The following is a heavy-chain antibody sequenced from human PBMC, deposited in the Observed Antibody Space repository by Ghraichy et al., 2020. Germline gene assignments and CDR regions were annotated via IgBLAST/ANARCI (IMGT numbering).Heavy chain of an antibody. V-gene: IGHV1-18*01. D-gene: IGHD3-10*02. J-gene: IGHJ3*02. CDR3: VIYNVRGATENFDI. CDR1: GYTFTSYG. CDR2: ISAYNGNT. Sequence: ASVKVSCRASGYTFTSYGISWVRQAPGQGLEWMGWISAYNGNTNYAQKLQGRVTMTTDTSTSTAYMELRSLRSDDTAVYYCVIYNVRGATENFDIWGQGTMVTVSS.